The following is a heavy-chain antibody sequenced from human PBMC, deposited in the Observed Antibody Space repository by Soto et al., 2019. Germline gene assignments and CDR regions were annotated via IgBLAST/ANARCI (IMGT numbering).Heavy chain of an antibody. CDR3: ARLRRVNDSSGYYRPYFDY. D-gene: IGHD3-22*01. V-gene: IGHV4-31*03. CDR1: GGSVSSDGSY. Sequence: SETLSLTCIVSGGSVSSDGSYWAWIRQHPGEGLEWIGHIYHSGTTYYSPSLQSRLIISVDTSKNQFALRLSSVTAADTALYFCARLRRVNDSSGYYRPYFDYWGPGTLVTVYS. J-gene: IGHJ4*02. CDR2: IYHSGTT.